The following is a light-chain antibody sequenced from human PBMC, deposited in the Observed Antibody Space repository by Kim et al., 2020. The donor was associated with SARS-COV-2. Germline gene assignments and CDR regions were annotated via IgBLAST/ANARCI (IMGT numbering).Light chain of an antibody. CDR1: EGIRND. CDR2: AAS. V-gene: IGKV1-6*01. CDR3: LQDYDYPLT. Sequence: AIQMTQSPCSLSASVGDRVTITCRASEGIRNDLGWYQQKPGKAPKLLIFAASRLQSGVTSRFNGSGSGTDFTLTISSLQPEDFATYYCLQDYDYPLTFGGGTKVE. J-gene: IGKJ4*01.